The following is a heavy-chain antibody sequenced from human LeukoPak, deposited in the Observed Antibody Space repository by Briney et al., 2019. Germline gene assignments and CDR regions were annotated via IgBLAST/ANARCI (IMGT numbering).Heavy chain of an antibody. CDR2: MNPNSGNT. D-gene: IGHD3-9*01. CDR3: ARGTGGTTNYDILTGYLENIYYYYYMDV. J-gene: IGHJ6*03. Sequence: GASVKFSCKASGYTFTSYDINWVRQATGQGLEWMGWMNPNSGNTGYAQKFQGRVTMTRNTSISTAYMELSSLRSEDTAVYYCARGTGGTTNYDILTGYLENIYYYYYMDVWGKGTTVTISS. CDR1: GYTFTSYD. V-gene: IGHV1-8*01.